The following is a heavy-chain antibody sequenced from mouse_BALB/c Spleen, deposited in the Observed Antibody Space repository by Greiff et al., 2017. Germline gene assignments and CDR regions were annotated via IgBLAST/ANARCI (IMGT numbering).Heavy chain of an antibody. Sequence: VQLQQSGAELVKPGASVKLSCTASGFNIQDTYMHWVKQRPEQGLEWIGRIDPANGNTKYDPKFQGKATITADTSSNTAYLQLSSLTSEDTAVYYCASDSSGYYFAYWGQGTLVTVSA. V-gene: IGHV14-3*02. J-gene: IGHJ3*01. CDR2: IDPANGNT. CDR1: GFNIQDTY. D-gene: IGHD3-2*01. CDR3: ASDSSGYYFAY.